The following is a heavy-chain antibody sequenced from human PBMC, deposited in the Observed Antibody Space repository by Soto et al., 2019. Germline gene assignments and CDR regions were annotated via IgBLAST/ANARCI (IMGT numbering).Heavy chain of an antibody. CDR3: ARDAYDYVWGSYEPHYFDY. J-gene: IGHJ4*02. CDR2: IYYSGST. V-gene: IGHV4-59*01. D-gene: IGHD3-16*01. CDR1: GGSISSYY. Sequence: SETLSLTCTVSGGSISSYYWSWIRQPPGKGLEWIGYIYYSGSTNYNPSLKSRVTISVDTSKNQFSLKLSSVTAADTAVYYCARDAYDYVWGSYEPHYFDYWGQGTLVTVSS.